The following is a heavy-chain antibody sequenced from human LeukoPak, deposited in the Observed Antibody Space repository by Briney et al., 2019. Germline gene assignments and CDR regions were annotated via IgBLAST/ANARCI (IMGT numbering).Heavy chain of an antibody. CDR2: IYYSGST. CDR1: GGSISSYY. V-gene: IGHV4-59*01. J-gene: IGHJ6*03. CDR3: ARADPYITIFGVVNYYYYMDV. Sequence: SETLSLTCTVSGGSISSYYWSWIRQPPGKGLEWIGYIYYSGSTNHNPSLKSRVTISVDTSKNQFSLKLSSVTAADTAVYYCARADPYITIFGVVNYYYYMDVWGKGTTVTVSS. D-gene: IGHD3-3*01.